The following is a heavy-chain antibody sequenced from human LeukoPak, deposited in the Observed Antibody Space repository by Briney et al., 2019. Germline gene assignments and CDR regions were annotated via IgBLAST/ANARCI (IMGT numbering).Heavy chain of an antibody. CDR2: ICGSGGST. D-gene: IGHD6-19*01. J-gene: IGHJ4*02. Sequence: GGSLRLSCAASGFTFSSYAMSWVRQAPGKGVEWGSAICGSGGSTYYADSVKGRFTISRDNSKNTLYLQMNSLRAEDTAVYYCARGDSSGYYYIDYWGQGTLVTVSS. CDR1: GFTFSSYA. V-gene: IGHV3-23*01. CDR3: ARGDSSGYYYIDY.